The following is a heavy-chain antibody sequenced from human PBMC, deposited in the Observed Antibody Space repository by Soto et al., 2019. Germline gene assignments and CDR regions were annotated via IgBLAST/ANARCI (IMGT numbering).Heavy chain of an antibody. V-gene: IGHV4-34*01. CDR3: ARNGCSSTSCYGPTSWFDP. CDR2: INHSGST. J-gene: IGHJ5*02. D-gene: IGHD2-2*01. Sequence: QVQLQQWGAGLLKPSETLSLTCAVYGGSFSGYYWSWIRQPPGKGLEWIGEINHSGSTNYNPSLKSRVTISVDTSKNQFSLNLSSVTAADTAVYYCARNGCSSTSCYGPTSWFDPWCQGTLVTVSS. CDR1: GGSFSGYY.